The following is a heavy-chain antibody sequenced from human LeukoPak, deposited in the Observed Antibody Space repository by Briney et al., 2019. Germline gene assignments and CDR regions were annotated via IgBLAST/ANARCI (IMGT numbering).Heavy chain of an antibody. CDR1: GYTFTSYS. CDR3: ARADSGGDSSGYNWFDP. Sequence: ASVKVSCKASGYTFTSYSIHWVRQAPGQGLEWMGIINPSGGSTSYAQKFQGRVTMTRDTSTSTVYMELSSLRSEDTAVYYCARADSGGDSSGYNWFDPWGQGTLVTVSS. J-gene: IGHJ5*02. CDR2: INPSGGST. D-gene: IGHD3-22*01. V-gene: IGHV1-46*01.